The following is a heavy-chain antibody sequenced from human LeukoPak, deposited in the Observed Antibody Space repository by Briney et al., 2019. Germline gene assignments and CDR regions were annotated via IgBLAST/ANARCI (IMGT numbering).Heavy chain of an antibody. Sequence: ASVKVSCKASGYTFTSYYMHWVRHAPGQGLEWMGIINPSSGSTSYAQKFQGRVTMTRDTSTSTVYMEVSRLRSEDTAVYYCARDAGVTYYDFWSGYYSPYHFDYWGQGTLVTVSS. J-gene: IGHJ4*02. D-gene: IGHD3-3*01. CDR2: INPSSGST. CDR1: GYTFTSYY. CDR3: ARDAGVTYYDFWSGYYSPYHFDY. V-gene: IGHV1-46*01.